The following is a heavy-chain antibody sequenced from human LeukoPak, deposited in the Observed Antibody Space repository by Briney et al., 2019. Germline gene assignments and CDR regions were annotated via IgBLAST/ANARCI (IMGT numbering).Heavy chain of an antibody. D-gene: IGHD6-13*01. CDR2: ISYDGSNK. CDR1: GCTFSSYA. CDR3: AREQIAAAGYYFDY. Sequence: GRSLRLYCAASGCTFSSYATHWVRQAPGKGLEWVAVISYDGSNKYYADSVKGRFTISRDNSKNTLYLQMNSLRAEDTAVYYCAREQIAAAGYYFDYWGQGTLVTVSS. J-gene: IGHJ4*02. V-gene: IGHV3-30*04.